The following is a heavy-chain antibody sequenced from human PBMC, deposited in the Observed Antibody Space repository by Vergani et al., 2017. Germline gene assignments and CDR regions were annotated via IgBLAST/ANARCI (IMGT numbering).Heavy chain of an antibody. V-gene: IGHV1-69*09. CDR1: GGTFSSYA. Sequence: QVQLVQSGAEVKKPGSSVKVSCKASGGTFSSYAISWVRQAPGQGLEWMGRIIPILGIANYAQKFQGRVTITADKSTSTAYMELSSLSSEDTAVFYCARVSSYYYGPGSYYRALYIDYWGQGTLVTVSS. CDR3: ARVSSYYYGPGSYYRALYIDY. J-gene: IGHJ4*02. D-gene: IGHD3-10*01. CDR2: IIPILGIA.